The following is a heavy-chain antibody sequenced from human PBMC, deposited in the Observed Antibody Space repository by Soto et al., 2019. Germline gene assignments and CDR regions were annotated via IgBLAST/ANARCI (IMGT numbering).Heavy chain of an antibody. Sequence: SETLSLTCAVYGGSFSGYYWSWIRQPPGKGLEWIGEINHSGSTNYNPSLKSRVTISVDTSKNQFSLKLSSVTAADTAVNYCARGRNFYYGSGSYYNYYFDYWGQGTLVTVSS. CDR2: INHSGST. J-gene: IGHJ4*02. CDR3: ARGRNFYYGSGSYYNYYFDY. D-gene: IGHD3-10*01. V-gene: IGHV4-34*01. CDR1: GGSFSGYY.